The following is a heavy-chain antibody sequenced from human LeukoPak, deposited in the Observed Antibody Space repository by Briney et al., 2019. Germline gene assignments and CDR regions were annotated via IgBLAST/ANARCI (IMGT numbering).Heavy chain of an antibody. CDR2: ISTSGNT. J-gene: IGHJ4*02. CDR1: GDSMGNDY. D-gene: IGHD1-26*01. V-gene: IGHV4-4*07. Sequence: PSETLSLTCTVSGDSMGNDYWSWLRQSAGKGLEWIGRISTSGNTDYNPSLRSRVTMSMDTSRNQFSLTLTSMTAADTAVYYCARNELRSYGLVHYWGQGTLVTVSS. CDR3: ARNELRSYGLVHY.